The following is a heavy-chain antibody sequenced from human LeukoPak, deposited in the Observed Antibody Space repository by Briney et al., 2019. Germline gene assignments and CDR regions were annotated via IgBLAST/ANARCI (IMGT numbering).Heavy chain of an antibody. J-gene: IGHJ6*02. CDR3: ARHAGTQNYGMDV. V-gene: IGHV4-39*01. CDR2: IYYSGNT. Sequence: SETLSLTCTVSGGSISTSTYCWGWIRQPPGKGLEWIGNIYYSGNTYYNSSLKSRVTISVDTSKNQFSLRLTSVTAADTAVYYCARHAGTQNYGMDVWGQGTTVTVSS. CDR1: GGSISTSTYC.